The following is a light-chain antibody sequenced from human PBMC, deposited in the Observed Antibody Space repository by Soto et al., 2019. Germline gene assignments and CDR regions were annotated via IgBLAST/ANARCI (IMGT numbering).Light chain of an antibody. V-gene: IGKV1-9*01. Sequence: DIPWTQSPSFLSASVGDRVTITCRASQGISSYLAWYPQKPGKAPKLLIYAASTLQSGVPSRFSGSGSGTEFTLTISSMQPEDFATYYCQQLNSYFFGPGTKVDI. J-gene: IGKJ3*01. CDR1: QGISSY. CDR3: QQLNSYF. CDR2: AAS.